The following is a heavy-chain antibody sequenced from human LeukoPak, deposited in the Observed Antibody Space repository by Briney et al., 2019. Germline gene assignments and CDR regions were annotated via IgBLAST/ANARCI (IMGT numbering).Heavy chain of an antibody. CDR2: IYPGDSDT. D-gene: IGHD2-8*02. J-gene: IGHJ4*02. CDR3: ARIDRHGGVAGDY. V-gene: IGHV5-51*01. Sequence: GESLKISCKGSGYSFPNYWIGWVRQMPGKGLEWMGSIYPGDSDTRYSPSFQGQVTIPADKSISTAYPQWSSLKASDTAMYYCARIDRHGGVAGDYWGQGTLVTVSS. CDR1: GYSFPNYW.